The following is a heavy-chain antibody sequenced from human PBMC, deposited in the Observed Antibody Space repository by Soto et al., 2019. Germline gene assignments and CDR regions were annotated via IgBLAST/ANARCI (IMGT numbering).Heavy chain of an antibody. CDR2: IYYSGST. V-gene: IGHV4-39*01. CDR1: GGSISSSSYY. D-gene: IGHD2-2*01. J-gene: IGHJ4*02. CDR3: ARLSRFGSTVVVPDAPDY. Sequence: PSETLSLTCTVSGGSISSSSYYWGWIRQPPGKGLEWIGSIYYSGSTYYNPSLKSRVTISVDTSKNQFSLKLSSVTAADTAVYYCARLSRFGSTVVVPDAPDYWGQGTLVTVSS.